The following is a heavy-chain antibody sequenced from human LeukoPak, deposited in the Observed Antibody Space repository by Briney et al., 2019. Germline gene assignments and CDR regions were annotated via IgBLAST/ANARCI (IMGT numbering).Heavy chain of an antibody. CDR1: GGTFSSYA. D-gene: IGHD6-13*01. CDR2: IIPIFGTA. V-gene: IGHV1-69*13. Sequence: ASVKVSCKASGGTFSSYAISWVRQAPGQGLEWMGGIIPIFGTANYAQKFQGRVTITADESTSTAYMELSSLRSEDTAVYYCARIGSSWYPDAFDIWGQGTMVTVSS. CDR3: ARIGSSWYPDAFDI. J-gene: IGHJ3*02.